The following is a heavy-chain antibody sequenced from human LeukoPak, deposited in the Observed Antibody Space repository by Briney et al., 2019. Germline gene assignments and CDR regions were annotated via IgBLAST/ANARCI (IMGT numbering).Heavy chain of an antibody. Sequence: VASVTVSCKASGGTFSSYAISWVRQAPGQGLEWMGGIIPIFGTANYAQKFQGRVTITADESTSTAYMELSSLRSEDTAVYYCAGGDSSGWYTWFDPWGQGTLVTVSS. CDR2: IIPIFGTA. CDR3: AGGDSSGWYTWFDP. D-gene: IGHD6-19*01. CDR1: GGTFSSYA. J-gene: IGHJ5*02. V-gene: IGHV1-69*01.